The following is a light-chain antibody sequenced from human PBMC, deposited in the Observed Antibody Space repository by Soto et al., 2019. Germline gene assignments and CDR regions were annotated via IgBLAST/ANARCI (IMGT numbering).Light chain of an antibody. J-gene: IGKJ1*01. Sequence: DIQMTQSPSTLSASVGDRVTITCRASQSINNWLAWYRQRPGKAPKLLVYDASSLEGGVTSRFSGSGSGTEFTLTISSLQPDDFATYYCQQYNTYPWTFGQGTKVEIK. CDR2: DAS. CDR3: QQYNTYPWT. CDR1: QSINNW. V-gene: IGKV1-5*01.